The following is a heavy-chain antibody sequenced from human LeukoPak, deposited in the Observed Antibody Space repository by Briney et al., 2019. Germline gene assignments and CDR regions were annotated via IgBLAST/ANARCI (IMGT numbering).Heavy chain of an antibody. J-gene: IGHJ3*02. V-gene: IGHV4-39*01. CDR3: AVVGATAFDI. CDR2: INYRGST. Sequence: SETLSLTCTVSGGSISSSSYYWGWIRQPPGKGLEWIASINYRGSTYYNPSLKSRVTIFVDTSKSQLSLKLSSVTAADTAVYYCAVVGATAFDIWGQGTMVTVSS. D-gene: IGHD1-26*01. CDR1: GGSISSSSYY.